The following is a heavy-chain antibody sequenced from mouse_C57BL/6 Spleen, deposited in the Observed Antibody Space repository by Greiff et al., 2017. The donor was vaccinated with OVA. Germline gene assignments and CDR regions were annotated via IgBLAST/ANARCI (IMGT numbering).Heavy chain of an antibody. Sequence: VKLMESGAELARPGASVKMSCKASGYTFTSYTMHWVKQRPGQGLEWIGYINPSSGYTKYNQKFKDKATLTADKSSSTAYMQLSSLTSEDSAVYYCAREGLMDFDYWGQGTTLTVSS. CDR3: AREGLMDFDY. V-gene: IGHV1-4*01. CDR2: INPSSGYT. J-gene: IGHJ2*01. D-gene: IGHD3-3*01. CDR1: GYTFTSYT.